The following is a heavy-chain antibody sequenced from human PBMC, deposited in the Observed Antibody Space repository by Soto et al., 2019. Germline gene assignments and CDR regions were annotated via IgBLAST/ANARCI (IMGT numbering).Heavy chain of an antibody. V-gene: IGHV2-5*01. Sequence: QITLKESGPTLVKPTQTLTLTCTFSGFSVSTSGLGVGWIRQPPRKALEWLGIIYWYDDKPYSPSLRSRFTINKDTSKNQVFLTMTNMDPVDTATYYCAQAYKNNCFHDGFDIWGQGTMVTVSS. CDR3: AQAYKNNCFHDGFDI. CDR2: IYWYDDK. CDR1: GFSVSTSGLG. J-gene: IGHJ3*02. D-gene: IGHD1-1*01.